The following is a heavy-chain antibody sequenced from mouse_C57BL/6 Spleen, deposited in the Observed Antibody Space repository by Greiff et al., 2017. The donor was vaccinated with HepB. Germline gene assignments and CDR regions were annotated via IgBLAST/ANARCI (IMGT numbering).Heavy chain of an antibody. CDR2: ISSGSSTI. V-gene: IGHV5-17*01. CDR3: ARRLTGTFYAMDY. J-gene: IGHJ4*01. CDR1: GFTFSDYG. D-gene: IGHD4-1*01. Sequence: EVMLVESGGGLVKPGGSLKLSCAASGFTFSDYGMHWVRQAPEKGLEWVAYISSGSSTIYYADTVKGRFTISRDNAKNTLFLQMTRLRSEDTAMYYCARRLTGTFYAMDYWGQGTSVTVSS.